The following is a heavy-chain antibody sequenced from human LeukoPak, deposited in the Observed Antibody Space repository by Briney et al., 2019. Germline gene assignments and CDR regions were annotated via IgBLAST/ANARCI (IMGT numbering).Heavy chain of an antibody. J-gene: IGHJ3*01. V-gene: IGHV3-21*01. Sequence: PGGSLRLSCAASGFTFSSYDMNWVRQAPGKGLEWVSYISSNSSYIYYADSVKGRFTISRDNAKNSLYLQMNSLRAEDTAVYYCARVDAFDLWGQGTMVTVSS. CDR1: GFTFSSYD. CDR2: ISSNSSYI. CDR3: ARVDAFDL.